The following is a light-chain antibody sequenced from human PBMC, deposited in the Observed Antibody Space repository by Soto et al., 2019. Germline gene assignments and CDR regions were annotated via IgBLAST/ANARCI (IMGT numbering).Light chain of an antibody. CDR1: QGISRW. Sequence: DIQMTQSPSFVSASVGDRVTITCRASQGISRWLAWYQQRPGQAPELLIYGASSLQSGVPSRFRGSGSGTYFTLTISSLQTKDFTNSYYQEANSFPLTLGQATRLEIK. J-gene: IGKJ5*01. CDR3: QEANSFPLT. V-gene: IGKV1-12*01. CDR2: GAS.